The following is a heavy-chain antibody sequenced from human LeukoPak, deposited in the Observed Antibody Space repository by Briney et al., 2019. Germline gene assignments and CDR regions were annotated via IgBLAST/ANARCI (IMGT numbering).Heavy chain of an antibody. CDR1: GFTFSSYW. CDR3: AKEMGDYDSSGYYQNWFDP. J-gene: IGHJ5*02. D-gene: IGHD3-22*01. Sequence: GGSLRLSCAASGFTFSSYWMSWVRQAPGKGLEWVANIKQDGSEKYYMDSVKGRFTISRDNSKNTLYLQMNSLRAEDTAVYYCAKEMGDYDSSGYYQNWFDPWGQGTLVTASS. V-gene: IGHV3-7*01. CDR2: IKQDGSEK.